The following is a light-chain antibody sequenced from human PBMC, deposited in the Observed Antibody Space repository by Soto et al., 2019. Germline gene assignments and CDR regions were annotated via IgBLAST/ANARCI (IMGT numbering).Light chain of an antibody. J-gene: IGKJ4*01. CDR2: GAS. V-gene: IGKV3-20*01. Sequence: EIVLTQSPGTLSLSPGERASLSCRASQSVSSNHLAWYQQRPGQAPRLLIYGASSRATGIPDRFSGNGSGTDLTLTISRLEPEDFAVYYCQQYVSSPLTFGGGTKVEIK. CDR3: QQYVSSPLT. CDR1: QSVSSNH.